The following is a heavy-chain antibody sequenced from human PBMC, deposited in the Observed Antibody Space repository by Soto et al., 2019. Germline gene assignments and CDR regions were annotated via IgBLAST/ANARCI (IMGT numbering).Heavy chain of an antibody. CDR2: ISAYNGNT. CDR3: ARVPRGAVAGTGEKYFQH. V-gene: IGHV1-18*01. J-gene: IGHJ1*01. Sequence: QVQLVQSGAEVKKPGASVKVSCKASGYTFTSYGISWVRQAPGQGLEWMGWISAYNGNTNYAQKLQGRVTMTTDTSTSTAYMELRSLRSDDTAVYYCARVPRGAVAGTGEKYFQHWGQGTLVTVSS. CDR1: GYTFTSYG. D-gene: IGHD6-19*01.